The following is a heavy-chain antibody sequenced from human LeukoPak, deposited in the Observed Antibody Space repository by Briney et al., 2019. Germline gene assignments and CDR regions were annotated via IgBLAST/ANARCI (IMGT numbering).Heavy chain of an antibody. J-gene: IGHJ4*02. CDR1: GFTFSSYW. D-gene: IGHD3-3*01. V-gene: IGHV3-7*01. CDR3: ARDRVGDY. CDR2: IKQDGSEK. Sequence: GGSLRLSCAASGFTFSSYWISWVRQAPGKGLEWVANIKQDGSEKYYVDSVKGRFTISRDNAKNSLYLQMNSLRAEDTAVYYCARDRVGDYWGQGTLVTVSS.